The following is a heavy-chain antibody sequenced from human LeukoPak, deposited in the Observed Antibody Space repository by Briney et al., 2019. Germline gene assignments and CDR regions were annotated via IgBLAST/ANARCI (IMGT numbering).Heavy chain of an antibody. V-gene: IGHV4-4*07. D-gene: IGHD6-25*01. CDR1: GVSTNSYY. CDR2: IYTAGST. Sequence: SETLSLTCTVSGVSTNSYYWSWIRQPAGKGLEWIGRIYTAGSTNYNPSLKSRVTMSVDTSKNQFSLKLSSVTAADTAVYYCAREGGFYRPLDYSGQGTLVTVSS. CDR3: AREGGFYRPLDY. J-gene: IGHJ4*02.